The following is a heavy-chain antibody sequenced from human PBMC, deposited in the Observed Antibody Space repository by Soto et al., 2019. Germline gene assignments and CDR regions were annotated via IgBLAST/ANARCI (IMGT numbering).Heavy chain of an antibody. D-gene: IGHD3-10*01. CDR3: ARASGDYGAGTLYFDF. CDR1: GFTFSDYY. CDR2: ISSYSSFT. Sequence: PGGSMRLSCAASGFTFSDYYMTWIRQAPGKGLEWISYISSYSSFTNYADSVRGRFTISRDNAKNSLYLQMKYLRAEDTAVYYCARASGDYGAGTLYFDFWGQGALVTVSS. V-gene: IGHV3-11*05. J-gene: IGHJ4*02.